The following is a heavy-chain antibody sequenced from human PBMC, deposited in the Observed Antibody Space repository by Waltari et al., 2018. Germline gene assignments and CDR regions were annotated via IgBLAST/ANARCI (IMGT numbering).Heavy chain of an antibody. Sequence: EVQLVESGGGLVQPGGSLRLSCAASGFLFGDSWMSWVRQAPGKGLEWVANIKEDGSEKHYVDSVKGRFTISRDNAKNSLFLQMNSLRAEDTAFYYCATDFGSSGYFDNWGQGALVTVSS. D-gene: IGHD6-25*01. CDR2: IKEDGSEK. V-gene: IGHV3-7*03. CDR3: ATDFGSSGYFDN. J-gene: IGHJ4*02. CDR1: GFLFGDSW.